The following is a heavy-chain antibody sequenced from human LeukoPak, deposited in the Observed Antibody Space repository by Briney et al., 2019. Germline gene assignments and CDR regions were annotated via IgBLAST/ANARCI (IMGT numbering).Heavy chain of an antibody. CDR1: GGSISSYY. D-gene: IGHD4-17*01. CDR3: ARATTVSMDV. J-gene: IGHJ6*02. Sequence: PSENLSLTCTVSGGSISSYYWSWIRQPPGKGLEWIGYIYYSGSTNYNPSLKSRVTISVDTSKNQFSLKLSSVTAADTAVYYCARATTVSMDVWGQGTTVTVSS. V-gene: IGHV4-59*01. CDR2: IYYSGST.